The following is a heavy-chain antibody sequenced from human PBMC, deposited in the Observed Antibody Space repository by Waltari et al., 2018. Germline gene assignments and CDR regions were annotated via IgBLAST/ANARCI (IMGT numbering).Heavy chain of an antibody. CDR2: IRYDGSDK. CDR3: AKGVVVPTTYFQH. J-gene: IGHJ1*01. Sequence: QVQLVESGGGVVQPGGSLRLSCAASGFSFSTFGMHWVRKPPGKGLEWVAFIRYDGSDKYYADSVKGRFTISRDNSKNTLSLQMNTPRVEDTAVYYCAKGVVVPTTYFQHWGQGTLVTVSS. V-gene: IGHV3-30*02. CDR1: GFSFSTFG. D-gene: IGHD2-15*01.